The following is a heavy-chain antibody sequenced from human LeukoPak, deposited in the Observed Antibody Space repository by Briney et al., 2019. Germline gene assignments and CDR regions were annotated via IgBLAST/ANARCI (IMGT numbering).Heavy chain of an antibody. CDR3: ARGPGILLWFGEPTTNFDY. J-gene: IGHJ4*02. Sequence: SETLSLTCTVSGGSISTYYWSWIRQSPGKGVEWIGYIYYTGSTNYNPSLRSRVTISVDTSKNQFSLKLSSVTAADTAVYYCARGPGILLWFGEPTTNFDYWGQGTLVTVSS. D-gene: IGHD3-10*01. V-gene: IGHV4-59*12. CDR2: IYYTGST. CDR1: GGSISTYY.